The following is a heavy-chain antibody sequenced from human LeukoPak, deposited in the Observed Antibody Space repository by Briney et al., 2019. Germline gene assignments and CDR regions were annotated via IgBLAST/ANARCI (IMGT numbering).Heavy chain of an antibody. CDR3: ARGVFGYGYSYGLDYYYYGMDV. J-gene: IGHJ6*02. Sequence: SETLSLTCAVYGGSFSGYYWSWIRQPPGKGLEWIGEINHSGSTNYNPSLKSRVTISVDTSKNQFSLKLSSVTAADTAVYYCARGVFGYGYSYGLDYYYYGMDVWGQGTTVTVSS. CDR1: GGSFSGYY. CDR2: INHSGST. D-gene: IGHD5-18*01. V-gene: IGHV4-34*01.